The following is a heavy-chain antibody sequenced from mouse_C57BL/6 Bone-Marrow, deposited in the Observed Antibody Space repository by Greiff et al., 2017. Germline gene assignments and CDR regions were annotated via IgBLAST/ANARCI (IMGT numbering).Heavy chain of an antibody. CDR2: IDPEIGDT. J-gene: IGHJ2*01. Sequence: EVQLPQSGAELVRPGASVKLSCTASGFNIKDDYIHWVKQRPEQGLEWIGWIDPEIGDTAYASKFQGKATITSDTSSNTAYLQLSSLTSEDTAVYYCSSFDGNYFDFWGQGTPLTVAS. V-gene: IGHV14-4*01. D-gene: IGHD2-3*01. CDR1: GFNIKDDY. CDR3: SSFDGNYFDF.